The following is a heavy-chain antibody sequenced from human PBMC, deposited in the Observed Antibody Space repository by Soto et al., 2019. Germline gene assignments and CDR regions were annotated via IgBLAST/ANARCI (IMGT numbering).Heavy chain of an antibody. V-gene: IGHV4-39*01. CDR2: MDYSGDT. CDR3: ARQRTTVVTQAYFDH. CDR1: GDSISNSGNY. Sequence: TLSLTCSVSGDSISNSGNYWGWIRRPPGKGLEWIGTMDYSGDTSYNPSFKSRVTISIDTSKNQFSLKLSSVTATDTAVYYCARQRTTVVTQAYFDHWGQGALVTVSS. J-gene: IGHJ4*02. D-gene: IGHD2-21*02.